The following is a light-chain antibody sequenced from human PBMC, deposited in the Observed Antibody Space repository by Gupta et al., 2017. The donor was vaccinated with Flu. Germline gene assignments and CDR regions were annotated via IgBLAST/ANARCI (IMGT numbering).Light chain of an antibody. J-gene: IGLJ2*01. V-gene: IGLV2-14*03. CDR3: SSYTTTNTLVL. Sequence: QSALTQPASVSGSPGQSITISCNGTSSDIGGSNSVSWYQQHPGKAPKLLIFEVTNRPSGVSARFSGSKSGNTASLTISGLQTEDEADYYCSSYTTTNTLVLFGGGTQLTVL. CDR2: EVT. CDR1: SSDIGGSNS.